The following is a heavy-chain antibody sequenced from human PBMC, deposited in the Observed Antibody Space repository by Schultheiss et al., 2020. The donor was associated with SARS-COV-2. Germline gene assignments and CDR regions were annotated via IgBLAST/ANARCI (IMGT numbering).Heavy chain of an antibody. J-gene: IGHJ4*02. CDR2: IYYSGST. Sequence: TLSLTCTVSGDSISSYYWSWIRQPPGEGPEWIGYIYYSGSTNYNPSLKSRVTISVDTSKNQFSLKLSSVTAADTAVYYCARHSQSGTVTPILRYWGQGTLVTVSS. CDR3: ARHSQSGTVTPILRY. V-gene: IGHV4-59*08. CDR1: GDSISSYY. D-gene: IGHD4-17*01.